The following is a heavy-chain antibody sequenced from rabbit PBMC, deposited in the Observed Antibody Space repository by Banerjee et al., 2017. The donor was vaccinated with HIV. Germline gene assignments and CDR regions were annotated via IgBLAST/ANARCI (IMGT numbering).Heavy chain of an antibody. CDR1: GFSFSSSYW. CDR3: ARRVVAGVEL. D-gene: IGHD4-1*01. CDR2: IGTGDGST. J-gene: IGHJ4*01. Sequence: QEQLEESGGDLVKPEGSLTLTCTASGFSFSSSYWICWVRQAPGKGLEWIGCIGTGDGSTYYASWAKGRFTIFKTSSTTVTLQMTSLIAADTATYFCARRVVAGVELWGPGTLVTVS. V-gene: IGHV1S45*01.